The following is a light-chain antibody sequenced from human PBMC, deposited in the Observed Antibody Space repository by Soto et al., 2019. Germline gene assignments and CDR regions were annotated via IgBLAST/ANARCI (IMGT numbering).Light chain of an antibody. CDR1: QSISNY. J-gene: IGKJ4*02. Sequence: TKMTQSRSSLSASVGDRVTITCRSSQSISNYANWYQQRPGKAPKLLIYAASTLHSGVPARLSGSGSERDLTLTISSLHPEDFATYYCQQSYHTLPLTFGGGTKVDLK. CDR2: AAS. V-gene: IGKV1-39*01. CDR3: QQSYHTLPLT.